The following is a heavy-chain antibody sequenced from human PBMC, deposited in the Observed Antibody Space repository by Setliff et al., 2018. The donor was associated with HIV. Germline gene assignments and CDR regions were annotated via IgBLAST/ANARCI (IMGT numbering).Heavy chain of an antibody. CDR3: ARHAGSGARDDAFDI. Sequence: KTSETLSLTCAVSDYSISSGFYWGWIRQPPGEGLEWIGSIYHTGSTYYNPSLKSRVTMSVDTSKNRFSLKLSSVTAADTAIFYCARHAGSGARDDAFDIWGQGPLVTVSS. V-gene: IGHV4-38-2*01. J-gene: IGHJ3*02. CDR2: IYHTGST. CDR1: DYSISSGFY. D-gene: IGHD6-19*01.